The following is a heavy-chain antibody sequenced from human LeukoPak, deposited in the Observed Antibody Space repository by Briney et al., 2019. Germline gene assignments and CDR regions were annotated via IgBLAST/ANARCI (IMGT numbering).Heavy chain of an antibody. CDR2: ISAYNRKT. J-gene: IGHJ4*02. D-gene: IGHD1-26*01. CDR3: TSPRSGTYEFDY. CDR1: GYSLLNYG. Sequence: VASVKVSCKASGYSLLNYGISWVRQAPGQGLEWLGWISAYNRKTNYAQKVQGRVTMTIETSTGTAYMELGGLNSDDTAVYYCTSPRSGTYEFDYWGQGTQVTVSS. V-gene: IGHV1-18*01.